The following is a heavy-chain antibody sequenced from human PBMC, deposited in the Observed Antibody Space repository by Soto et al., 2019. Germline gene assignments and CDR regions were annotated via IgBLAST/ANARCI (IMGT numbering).Heavy chain of an antibody. CDR1: GYTFTSYA. J-gene: IGHJ4*02. CDR3: ARDTQDTAMVTMDY. CDR2: INAGNGNT. D-gene: IGHD5-18*01. V-gene: IGHV1-3*01. Sequence: ASVKVSCKASGYTFTSYAMHWVRQAPGQRLEWMGWINAGNGNTKYSQKFQGRVTITRDTSASTAYMELSSLRSEDTAVYYCARDTQDTAMVTMDYWGQGTLVTVSS.